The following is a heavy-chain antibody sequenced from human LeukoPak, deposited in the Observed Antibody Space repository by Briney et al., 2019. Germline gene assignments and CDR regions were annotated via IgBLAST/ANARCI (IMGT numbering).Heavy chain of an antibody. Sequence: GGSLRLSCAASGFTFDDYGMHWVRQAPGKGLEWVSGISWNSGSIGYADSVKGRFTISRDNAKNSLYMQMNSLRAEDTAVYYCARNYGSEITWGQGILVTVSS. CDR1: GFTFDDYG. CDR3: ARNYGSEIT. D-gene: IGHD3-10*01. V-gene: IGHV3-9*01. CDR2: ISWNSGSI. J-gene: IGHJ5*02.